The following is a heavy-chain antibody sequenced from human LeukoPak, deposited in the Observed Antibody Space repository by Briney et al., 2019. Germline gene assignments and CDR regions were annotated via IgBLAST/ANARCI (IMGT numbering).Heavy chain of an antibody. CDR1: GFSFSAYW. CDR2: IKGDGTDI. J-gene: IGHJ4*02. D-gene: IGHD3-16*01. CDR3: ARDLSWGASDY. V-gene: IGHV3-74*03. Sequence: GGSLRLSCAASGFSFSAYWMYWVRQAPGKGLVWVSRIKGDGTDITYGDSVKGRFTISRDNAKNTLFLQMNSLRSEDTAVYYCARDLSWGASDYWGQGALVTVAS.